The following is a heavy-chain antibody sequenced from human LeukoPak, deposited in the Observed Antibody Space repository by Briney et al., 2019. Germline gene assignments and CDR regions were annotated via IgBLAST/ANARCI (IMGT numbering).Heavy chain of an antibody. CDR3: AKVIISSSWSSFDY. Sequence: GRSLRLSCAASGFTFSSYAMSWVRQAPGKGLEWVSAISGSGGSTYYADSVKGRFTISRDNSKNTLYMQMNSLRAEDTAGYYCAKVIISSSWSSFDYWGQGTLVTVSS. V-gene: IGHV3-23*01. D-gene: IGHD6-13*01. CDR1: GFTFSSYA. J-gene: IGHJ4*02. CDR2: ISGSGGST.